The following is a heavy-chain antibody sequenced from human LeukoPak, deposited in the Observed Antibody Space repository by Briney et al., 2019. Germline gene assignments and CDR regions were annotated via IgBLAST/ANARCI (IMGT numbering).Heavy chain of an antibody. CDR3: AKGFRTGVGPYVGYHYYMDV. J-gene: IGHJ6*03. Sequence: GGSLRLSCAASGFPFSNYAKSLVRQAPGKGLRWVSTIINNGPDTHYADSVTGPVPISRDNSYHPVSPQMNTPRGEDTGVYYCAKGFRTGVGPYVGYHYYMDVWGRGATVTVSS. CDR2: IINNGPDT. V-gene: IGHV3-23*01. D-gene: IGHD1-26*01. CDR1: GFPFSNYA.